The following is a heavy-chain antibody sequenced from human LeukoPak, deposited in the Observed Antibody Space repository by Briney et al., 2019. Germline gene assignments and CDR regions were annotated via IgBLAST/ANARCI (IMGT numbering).Heavy chain of an antibody. CDR3: AKSEPRHLWSFDY. Sequence: GGSLRLSCAASGFTFSSYAMSWVRQAPGKGLEWGSAISGSGGSTYYTDSVKGRFTIYRDNSKNTPYLQMTSLRAEATAVYSFAKSEPRHLWSFDYWGQGTLVTVSS. J-gene: IGHJ4*02. CDR1: GFTFSSYA. V-gene: IGHV3-23*01. CDR2: ISGSGGST. D-gene: IGHD5-18*01.